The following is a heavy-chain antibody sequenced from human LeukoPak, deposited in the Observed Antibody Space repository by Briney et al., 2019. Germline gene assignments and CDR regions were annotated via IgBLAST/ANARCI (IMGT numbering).Heavy chain of an antibody. CDR1: GFTFSSYA. Sequence: PGGSLRLSCAASGFTFSSYAMHWVRQAPGKGLEYVSAISSNGGSTYYANSVKGRFTISRDNSKNTLYLQMGSLRAEGMAVYYCARRVAPHYFDYWGQGTLVTVSS. CDR2: ISSNGGST. D-gene: IGHD5-12*01. CDR3: ARRVAPHYFDY. J-gene: IGHJ4*02. V-gene: IGHV3-64*01.